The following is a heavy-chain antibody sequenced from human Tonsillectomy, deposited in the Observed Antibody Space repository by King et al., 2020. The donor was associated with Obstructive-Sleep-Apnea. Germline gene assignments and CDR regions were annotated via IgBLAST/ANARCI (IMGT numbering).Heavy chain of an antibody. J-gene: IGHJ3*02. Sequence: QLVQSGAEVKKPGESLKISCKGSGYSFTSYRIGWVRQMPGKGLEWMGIIYPGDSDTRYSPSFQGQVTISADKSISTAYLQWSSLKASDTAMYYCARMSSDGNLDPDAFDIWGQGTMVTVSS. V-gene: IGHV5-51*01. CDR1: GYSFTSYR. D-gene: IGHD3-9*01. CDR3: ARMSSDGNLDPDAFDI. CDR2: IYPGDSDT.